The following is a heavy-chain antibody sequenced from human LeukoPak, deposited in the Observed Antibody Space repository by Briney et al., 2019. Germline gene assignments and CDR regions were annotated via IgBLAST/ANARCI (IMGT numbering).Heavy chain of an antibody. J-gene: IGHJ4*02. CDR1: GYTFTSYA. CDR3: ARDLSVVLRYFDSDY. D-gene: IGHD3-9*01. V-gene: IGHV1-3*01. Sequence: GASVKVSCKASGYTFTSYAMHWVRQAPGQRLEWMGWINAGNGNTKYSQKFQGRVTITRDTSASTAYMELSSLRSEDTAVYYCARDLSVVLRYFDSDYWGQGTLVTVSS. CDR2: INAGNGNT.